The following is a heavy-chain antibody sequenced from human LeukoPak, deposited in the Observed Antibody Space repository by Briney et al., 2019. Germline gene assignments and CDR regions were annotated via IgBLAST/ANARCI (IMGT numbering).Heavy chain of an antibody. CDR1: GGSISSYY. J-gene: IGHJ2*01. CDR3: AREPKSGYYPTRDWYFDL. Sequence: SETLSLTCTISGGSISSYYWSWIRQPPGKGLEWIGYIYYSGSTNYNPSLKSRVTISVDTSKNQFSLKLSSVTAADTAVYYCAREPKSGYYPTRDWYFDLWAVAPWSLSPQ. CDR2: IYYSGST. V-gene: IGHV4-59*01. D-gene: IGHD3-22*01.